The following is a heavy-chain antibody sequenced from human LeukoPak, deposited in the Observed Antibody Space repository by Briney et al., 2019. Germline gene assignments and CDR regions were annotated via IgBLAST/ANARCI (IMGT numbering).Heavy chain of an antibody. CDR1: GFTLSTYG. Sequence: GRSLRLSCAASGFTLSTYGLHWVRQAPGKGLEWVAVISSDGSYKYYADSVKGRFTISRDNSKNTLYLQMNSLRVEDTAVYYCARRGSTMVRGVIMGPDYWGQGTLVTVSS. CDR2: ISSDGSYK. J-gene: IGHJ4*02. V-gene: IGHV3-30*03. D-gene: IGHD3-10*01. CDR3: ARRGSTMVRGVIMGPDY.